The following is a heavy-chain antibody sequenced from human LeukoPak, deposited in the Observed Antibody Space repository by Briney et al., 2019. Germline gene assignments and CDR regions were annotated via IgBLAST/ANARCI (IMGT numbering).Heavy chain of an antibody. V-gene: IGHV1-8*03. J-gene: IGHJ4*02. CDR3: ARRFLEGFDY. D-gene: IGHD3-3*01. CDR2: MNPNSGNT. Sequence: EWMGWMNPNSGNTGYAQKFQGRVTITRNTSISTAYMELSSLRSEDTAIYYCARRFLEGFDYWGQGTLVTVSS.